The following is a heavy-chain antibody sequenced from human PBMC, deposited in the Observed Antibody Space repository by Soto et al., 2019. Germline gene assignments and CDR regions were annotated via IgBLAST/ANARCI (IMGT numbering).Heavy chain of an antibody. CDR1: RFTFSSYS. Sequence: GGSLRLSCAASRFTFSSYSMNWVRQAPGKGLEWVSYISSGSSTIYYTDSVKGRFTISRDNAKNSLYLQMNSLRAEDTAVYYCARDHREVGFDYWGQGTLVTVSS. CDR3: ARDHREVGFDY. V-gene: IGHV3-48*01. D-gene: IGHD1-26*01. J-gene: IGHJ4*02. CDR2: ISSGSSTI.